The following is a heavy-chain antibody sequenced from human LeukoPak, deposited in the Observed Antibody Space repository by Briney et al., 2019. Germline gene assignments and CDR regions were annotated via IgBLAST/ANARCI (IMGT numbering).Heavy chain of an antibody. CDR3: ARDGTYTDYDPDFDI. CDR1: GFTFSRFW. CDR2: IKQDGSEK. V-gene: IGHV3-7*04. Sequence: GRSLRLSCAAPGFTFSRFWMSWVRQAPGKGLEWVANIKQDGSEKYYVDSVKGRFTISRDNAKNSLYLQMNSLRAEDTAVFYCARDGTYTDYDPDFDIWGQGTLVTVSS. D-gene: IGHD5-12*01. J-gene: IGHJ4*02.